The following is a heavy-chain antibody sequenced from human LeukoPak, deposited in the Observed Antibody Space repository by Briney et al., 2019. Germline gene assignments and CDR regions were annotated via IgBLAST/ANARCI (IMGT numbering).Heavy chain of an antibody. Sequence: GGSLRLSCAASGFTFSSFWIYWVRHAPGKGLVWVSRIKSDGSETLYADSAKGRFTISRDNAKNTLYLQMNSLRAEDTAVYYCARVRMGDDFNPFDYWGQGTLVTVSS. J-gene: IGHJ4*02. CDR2: IKSDGSET. CDR1: GFTFSSFW. CDR3: ARVRMGDDFNPFDY. V-gene: IGHV3-74*01. D-gene: IGHD3-16*01.